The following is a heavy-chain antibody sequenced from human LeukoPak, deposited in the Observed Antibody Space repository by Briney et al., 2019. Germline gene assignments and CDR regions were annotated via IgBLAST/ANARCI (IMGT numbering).Heavy chain of an antibody. J-gene: IGHJ3*02. Sequence: GGSLRLSCAASGFTFSSYAMSWVRQAPGKGLEGVSSIIGSGARTYYADSVHGRFTISRDNSNNTLYLHMNTLRAEDTAVYYCAKEAKLAAIGAFDIWGQGTMVTVSS. V-gene: IGHV3-23*01. D-gene: IGHD2-2*01. CDR3: AKEAKLAAIGAFDI. CDR2: IIGSGART. CDR1: GFTFSSYA.